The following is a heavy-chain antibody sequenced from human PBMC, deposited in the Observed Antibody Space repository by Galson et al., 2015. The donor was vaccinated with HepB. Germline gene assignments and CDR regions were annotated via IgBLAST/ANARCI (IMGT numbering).Heavy chain of an antibody. CDR1: GYIFSNYA. CDR2: INTDTGNP. Sequence: SVKVSCKASGYIFSNYALNWVRGAPGQGLEWMGGINTDTGNPTYAQAFTGRFVFSLDTSVTTAYLQISSLQAEDTAVYYCARTPYYGSGNYYNVWFDSWGQGTLVTVSS. V-gene: IGHV7-4-1*02. J-gene: IGHJ5*01. CDR3: ARTPYYGSGNYYNVWFDS. D-gene: IGHD3-10*01.